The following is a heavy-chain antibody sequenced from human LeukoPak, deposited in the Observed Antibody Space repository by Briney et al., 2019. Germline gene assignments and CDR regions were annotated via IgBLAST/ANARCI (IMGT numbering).Heavy chain of an antibody. CDR3: ASSRSPDYDFWSGYLYYFDY. CDR1: GGTFSSYA. CDR2: IIPIFGTA. J-gene: IGHJ4*02. Sequence: GSLVKVSCKASGGTFSSYAISWVRQAPGQGLEWMGGIIPIFGTANYAQKFQGRVTITTDESTSTAYMELSSLRSEDTAVYYCASSRSPDYDFWSGYLYYFDYWGQGTLVTVSS. D-gene: IGHD3-3*01. V-gene: IGHV1-69*05.